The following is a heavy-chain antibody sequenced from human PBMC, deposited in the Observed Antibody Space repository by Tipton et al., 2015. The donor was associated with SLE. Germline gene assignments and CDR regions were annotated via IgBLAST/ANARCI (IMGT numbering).Heavy chain of an antibody. CDR3: ARDDRGTVVGATSFDY. CDR1: GGSISSGGYY. J-gene: IGHJ4*02. V-gene: IGHV4-31*03. CDR2: IYYSGST. Sequence: TLSLTCTVSGGSISSGGYYWSWIRQHPGKGLEWIGYIYYSGSTYYNPSLKSRVTISVDTSKNQFSLKLSSVTAADTAVYYCARDDRGTVVGATSFDYWGQGTLVTVSS. D-gene: IGHD1-26*01.